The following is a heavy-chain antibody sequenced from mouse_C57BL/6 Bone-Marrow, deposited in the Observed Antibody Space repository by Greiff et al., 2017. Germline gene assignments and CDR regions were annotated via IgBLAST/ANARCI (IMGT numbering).Heavy chain of an antibody. J-gene: IGHJ1*03. CDR1: GYSITSGYD. Sequence: VQLKESGPGMVKPSQSLSLTCTVTGYSITSGYDWHWIRHFPGNKLEWMGYISYSGSTNYNPSLKSRISITHDTSKNHFFLKLNAVTTEYTATYFCASGESYDYDRYFYVWGTGTTVTVSS. CDR2: ISYSGST. V-gene: IGHV3-1*01. CDR3: ASGESYDYDRYFYV. D-gene: IGHD2-4*01.